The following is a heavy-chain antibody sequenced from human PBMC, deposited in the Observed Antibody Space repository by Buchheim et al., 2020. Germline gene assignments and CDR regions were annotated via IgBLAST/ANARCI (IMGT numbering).Heavy chain of an antibody. D-gene: IGHD3-22*01. V-gene: IGHV4-61*01. CDR3: ARADDSSGYYHFDY. CDR1: GGSVSSGSYY. CDR2: IYYSGST. J-gene: IGHJ4*02. Sequence: QVQLQESGPGLVKPSETLSLTCTVSGGSVSSGSYYWSWIRQPPGKGLEWIGYIYYSGSTNYNPSLTSRVTISVDTSKNQFSLKLSSVTAADTAVYYCARADDSSGYYHFDYWGQGTL.